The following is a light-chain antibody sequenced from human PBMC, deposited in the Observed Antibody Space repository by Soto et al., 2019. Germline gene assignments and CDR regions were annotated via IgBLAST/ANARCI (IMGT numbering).Light chain of an antibody. CDR3: SSFTSSNTWV. CDR1: SSDVGAYDY. V-gene: IGLV2-14*01. CDR2: EVS. J-gene: IGLJ3*02. Sequence: QSALTQPASVSGSPGQSITISCTGSSSDVGAYDYVSWYQQHPGKAPKFMLYEVSNRPSGLSVRFSGSKSGNTASLTISGLQAEDEADYYCSSFTSSNTWVFGGGTKLTVL.